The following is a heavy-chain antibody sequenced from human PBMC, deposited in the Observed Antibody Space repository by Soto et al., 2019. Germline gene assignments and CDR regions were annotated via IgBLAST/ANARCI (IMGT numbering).Heavy chain of an antibody. J-gene: IGHJ4*02. CDR2: IIPIFGTA. D-gene: IGHD5-18*01. CDR3: ARRRVDTAMAPHYFDY. CDR1: GGTFSSYA. V-gene: IGHV1-69*06. Sequence: GPSVKVSCKASGGTFSSYAISWVRQAPGQGLEWMGGIIPIFGTANYAQKFQGRVTITADKSTSTAYMELSSLRSEDTAVYYCARRRVDTAMAPHYFDYWGQGTLVTVSS.